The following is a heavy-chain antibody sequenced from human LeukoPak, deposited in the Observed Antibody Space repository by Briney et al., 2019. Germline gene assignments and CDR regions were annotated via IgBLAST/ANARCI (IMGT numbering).Heavy chain of an antibody. Sequence: PSETLSLTCSVSGGSISSYYWSWIRQPAGKGPEWIERIYTSGSTNYNPSLKSRVTMSVDTSKNQFSLKLSSVTAADTAVYYCARGHLLFTGAFDIWGQGTMVTVSS. CDR2: IYTSGST. D-gene: IGHD2-21*02. J-gene: IGHJ3*02. CDR1: GGSISSYY. CDR3: ARGHLLFTGAFDI. V-gene: IGHV4-4*07.